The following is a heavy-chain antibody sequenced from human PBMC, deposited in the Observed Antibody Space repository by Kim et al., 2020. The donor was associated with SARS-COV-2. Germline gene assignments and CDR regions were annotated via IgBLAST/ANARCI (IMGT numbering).Heavy chain of an antibody. V-gene: IGHV3-23*01. CDR2: IGGSGSNT. CDR1: RFTFSSHD. D-gene: IGHD3-16*01. Sequence: GGSLRLSCAASRFTFSSHDMSWVRQAPGKGLDWVSAIGGSGSNTYYADSVTGRFTISRDNSKNTLYLQMNSLRVEDTAVYYCARGAGGPDYWGHGTL. CDR3: ARGAGGPDY. J-gene: IGHJ4*01.